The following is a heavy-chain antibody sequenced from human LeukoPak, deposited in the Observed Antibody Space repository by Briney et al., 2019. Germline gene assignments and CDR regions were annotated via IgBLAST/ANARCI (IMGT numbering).Heavy chain of an antibody. Sequence: SETLSLTCTVSGGSITSGGYYWSWIRQHPGRGLEWIGYIYYSGSTYYNPSLKSRVTISVDTSKNQFSLKLSSVTAADTAVYYCAREHNYGDYGGWFDPWGQGTLVTVSS. V-gene: IGHV4-31*03. CDR3: AREHNYGDYGGWFDP. CDR1: GGSITSGGYY. D-gene: IGHD4-17*01. J-gene: IGHJ5*02. CDR2: IYYSGST.